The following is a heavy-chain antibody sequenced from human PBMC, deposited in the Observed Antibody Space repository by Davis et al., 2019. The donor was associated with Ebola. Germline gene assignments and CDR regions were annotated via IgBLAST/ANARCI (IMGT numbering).Heavy chain of an antibody. CDR3: ARGAPGIYGDYENYDGMDV. J-gene: IGHJ6*02. V-gene: IGHV3-33*01. Sequence: GESLKISCAASGFTFSSYGMHWVRQAPGKGLEWVAVIWYDGSNKYYADSVKGRFTISRDNSKNTLYLQMNSLRAEDTAVYYCARGAPGIYGDYENYDGMDVWGQGTTVTVSS. D-gene: IGHD4-17*01. CDR2: IWYDGSNK. CDR1: GFTFSSYG.